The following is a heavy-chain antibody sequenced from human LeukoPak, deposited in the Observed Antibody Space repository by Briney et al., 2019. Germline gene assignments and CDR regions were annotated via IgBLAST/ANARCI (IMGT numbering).Heavy chain of an antibody. CDR2: INHSGST. V-gene: IGHV4-39*07. D-gene: IGHD7-27*01. J-gene: IGHJ3*02. Sequence: SETLSLTCTVSGGSISSSSYYWSWIRQPPGKGLEWIGEINHSGSTNYNPSLKSRVTISVDTSKNQFSLKLSSVTAADTAVYYCARDWGSGVGAFDIWGQGTMVTVSS. CDR1: GGSISSSSYY. CDR3: ARDWGSGVGAFDI.